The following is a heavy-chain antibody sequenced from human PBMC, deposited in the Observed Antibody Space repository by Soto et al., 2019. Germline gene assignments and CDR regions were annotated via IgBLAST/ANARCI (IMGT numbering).Heavy chain of an antibody. D-gene: IGHD2-2*01. CDR1: GYTFTSYY. J-gene: IGHJ6*02. V-gene: IGHV1-46*01. CDR2: INPSGGST. CDR3: ARDGPKGIVVVPAAIDYGMDV. Sequence: GASVKVSCKASGYTFTSYYMHWVRQAPGQGLEWMGIINPSGGSTSYAQKFQGRVTMTRDTSTSTVYMELSSLRSEDTAVYYCARDGPKGIVVVPAAIDYGMDVWGQGTTVTVSS.